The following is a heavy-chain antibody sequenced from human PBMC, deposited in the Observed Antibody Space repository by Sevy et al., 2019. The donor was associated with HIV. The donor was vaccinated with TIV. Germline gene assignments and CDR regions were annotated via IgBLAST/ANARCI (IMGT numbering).Heavy chain of an antibody. CDR2: IGYDGSNK. CDR3: ARDPRMYGDYLLAYFDY. V-gene: IGHV3-33*01. D-gene: IGHD2-8*01. CDR1: GFAPSTYG. Sequence: GGSLRLSCAASGFAPSTYGMHWVRQAPGKGLEWVAVIGYDGSNKYYADSVKGRFSISRDNSRNTLFLQMDSLRAEDTAVYYCARDPRMYGDYLLAYFDYWGQVTLVTVSS. J-gene: IGHJ4*02.